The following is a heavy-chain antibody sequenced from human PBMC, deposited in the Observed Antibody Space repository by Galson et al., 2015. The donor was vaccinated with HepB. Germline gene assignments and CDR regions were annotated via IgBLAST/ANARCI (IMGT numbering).Heavy chain of an antibody. CDR3: TRHAGDNWFDI. CDR2: IYNSGHS. Sequence: ETLSLTCTVSGGSIFSNSYYWGCIRQSPGKGLEWIGSIYNSGHSYYNPSLRSRATISVDTSKNKFSLNLTSVTASDTAVYYCTRHAGDNWFDIWGQGSLVTVSS. V-gene: IGHV4-39*01. J-gene: IGHJ5*02. CDR1: GGSIFSNSYY.